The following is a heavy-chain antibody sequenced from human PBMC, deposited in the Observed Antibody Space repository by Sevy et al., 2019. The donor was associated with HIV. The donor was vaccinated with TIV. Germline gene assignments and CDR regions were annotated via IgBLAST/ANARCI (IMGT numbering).Heavy chain of an antibody. CDR1: GYTFTTHA. D-gene: IGHD1-26*01. V-gene: IGHV1-3*01. CDR2: ITAANDNT. CDR3: ASGSGSYDYYGMDV. J-gene: IGHJ6*02. Sequence: ASVKVSCKASGYTFTTHAIHWVRQAAGQRLEWMGWITAANDNTKYSQKFQGRVTISRDTSASTVYMDLSSLRSEDTAVYYCASGSGSYDYYGMDVWGQGTTVTVSS.